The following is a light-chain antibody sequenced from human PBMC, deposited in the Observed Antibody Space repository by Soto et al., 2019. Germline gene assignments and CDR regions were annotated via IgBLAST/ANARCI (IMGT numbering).Light chain of an antibody. V-gene: IGKV1D-16*01. CDR1: QDINTW. CDR2: AAS. CDR3: QQYNIYPLT. Sequence: VLMTQSPSSLSASVEDRVTITCRASQDINTWLAWYQQKAEKAPKSLIYAASSLQTGVPSRFSGSQSGTDFTLTISSLQPEDSATYYCQQYNIYPLTFGGGTKVEIK. J-gene: IGKJ4*01.